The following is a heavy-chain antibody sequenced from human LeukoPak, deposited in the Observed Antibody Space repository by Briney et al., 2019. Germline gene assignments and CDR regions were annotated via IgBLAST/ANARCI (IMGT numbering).Heavy chain of an antibody. V-gene: IGHV5-51*01. D-gene: IGHD6-6*01. CDR2: IYAGDSET. Sequence: GESLKISCKGSGYSFANYWIGWVRQLPGKGLEWMGIIYAGDSETRYSPSFQGQVTMSADKSISTAYLQWSSLKASDTAMYYCARRFRDFGSSILAFDIWGQGTMVTVSS. CDR1: GYSFANYW. CDR3: ARRFRDFGSSILAFDI. J-gene: IGHJ3*02.